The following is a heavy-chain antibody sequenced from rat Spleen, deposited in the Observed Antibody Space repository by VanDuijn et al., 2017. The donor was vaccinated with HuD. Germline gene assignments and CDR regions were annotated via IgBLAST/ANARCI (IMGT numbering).Heavy chain of an antibody. J-gene: IGHJ3*01. CDR2: TSYEGSST. CDR3: TTDGGIRAFAY. CDR1: GFTFSDYY. D-gene: IGHD4-3*01. Sequence: EVQLVEAGGGRGQPGRSLKLACAASGFTFSDYYMAWVRQAPKQGLEWVASTSYEGSSTDYGDSVKGRFTISRDNAKSTLYLQMNSLRSEDTATYYCTTDGGIRAFAYWGQGILVTVSS. V-gene: IGHV5-22*01.